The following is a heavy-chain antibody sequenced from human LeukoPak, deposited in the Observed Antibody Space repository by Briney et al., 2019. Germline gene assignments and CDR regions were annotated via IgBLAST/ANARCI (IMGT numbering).Heavy chain of an antibody. V-gene: IGHV3-53*01. Sequence: GGSLRLSCTVSGFTVTSNSMSWVRQAPGKGLEWVSFIYSGSTHYSDSVKGRFTISRDNSKNTLYLQMNSLRAEDTAVYYCAKANVKYCSGGSCFDAFDIWGQGTMVTVSS. CDR1: GFTVTSNS. J-gene: IGHJ3*02. CDR3: AKANVKYCSGGSCFDAFDI. D-gene: IGHD2-15*01. CDR2: IYSGST.